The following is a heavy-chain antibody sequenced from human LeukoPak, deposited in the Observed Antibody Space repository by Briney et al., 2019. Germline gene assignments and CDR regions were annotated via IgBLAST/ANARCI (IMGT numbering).Heavy chain of an antibody. D-gene: IGHD1-1*01. CDR3: ARDKGLEWPADY. CDR2: ISASGGTT. CDR1: GFPFTNYA. J-gene: IGHJ4*02. V-gene: IGHV3-23*01. Sequence: GGSLRLSCAASGFPFTNYAIEWVRQAPGKGLEWVSGISASGGTTHYADSVKGRFTISRDNAKNILHLQMNSLRLDDTAVYYCARDKGLEWPADYWGQGILVTVSS.